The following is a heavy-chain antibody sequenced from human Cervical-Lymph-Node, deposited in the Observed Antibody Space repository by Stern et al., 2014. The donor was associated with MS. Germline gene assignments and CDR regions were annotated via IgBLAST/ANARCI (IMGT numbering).Heavy chain of an antibody. D-gene: IGHD3-10*01. CDR3: TRTAVRGVPGMDV. V-gene: IGHV1-8*01. CDR2: MNPDSGNP. Sequence: VQLVESGAEVKKPGASVKVSCKTSGYTFTSYDINWVRQATGQGLECMGWMNPDSGNPGYAQSFQGRVTMTRDTSISTAYMELSNLRSDDTAVYYCTRTAVRGVPGMDVWGQGTTVTVSS. J-gene: IGHJ6*02. CDR1: GYTFTSYD.